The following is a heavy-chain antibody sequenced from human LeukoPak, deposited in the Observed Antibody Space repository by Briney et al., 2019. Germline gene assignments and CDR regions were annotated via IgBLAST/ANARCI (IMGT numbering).Heavy chain of an antibody. CDR2: INPNSGGT. CDR3: ARDPPAGQQLSLDY. D-gene: IGHD6-13*01. V-gene: IGHV1-2*03. CDR1: GYTFTGYY. Sequence: LVASVKVSCKASGYTFTGYYMHWVRQAPGQGLEWMGWINPNSGGTNYAQKFQGRVTMTRDTSISTAYMELSRLRSDDTAVYYCARDPPAGQQLSLDYWGQGTLVTVSS. J-gene: IGHJ4*02.